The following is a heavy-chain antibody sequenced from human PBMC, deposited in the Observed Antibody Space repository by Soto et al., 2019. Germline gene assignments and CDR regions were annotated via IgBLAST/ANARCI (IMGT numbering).Heavy chain of an antibody. CDR3: TRGLAGGQPYYYGY. CDR1: GFTFGDYA. V-gene: IGHV3-49*04. D-gene: IGHD1-26*01. J-gene: IGHJ4*02. Sequence: LRLSCTASGFTFGDYAMTWVRQAPGKGLEWVGFIRSKAYGGTTEYAASVKGRFSISRDDSKSIVYLEMNSLNTEDTAVYFCTRGLAGGQPYYYGYWGQGTLVTVSS. CDR2: IRSKAYGGTT.